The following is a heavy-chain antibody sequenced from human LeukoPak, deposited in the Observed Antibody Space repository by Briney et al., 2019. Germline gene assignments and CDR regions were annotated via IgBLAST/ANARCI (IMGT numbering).Heavy chain of an antibody. D-gene: IGHD5-18*01. CDR3: ARDRPAYSYGSWAYQPTTGVFDY. CDR2: IKQDGSEK. V-gene: IGHV3-7*01. Sequence: SGGSLRLSCAASGFIFSTYDMHWVRQAPGKGLEWVANIKQDGSEKYYVDSVKGRFTISRDNAKNSLYLQMNSLRAEDTAVYYCARDRPAYSYGSWAYQPTTGVFDYWGQGTLVTVSS. CDR1: GFIFSTYD. J-gene: IGHJ4*02.